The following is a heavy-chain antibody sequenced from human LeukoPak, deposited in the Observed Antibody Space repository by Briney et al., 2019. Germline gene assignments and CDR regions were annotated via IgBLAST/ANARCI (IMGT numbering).Heavy chain of an antibody. Sequence: PGGSLRLSCAASGFTFSSYSMNWVRQAPGKGLEWVSYISSSSSTIYYADSVKGRFTISRDNAKNSLYLQMNSLRAEDTAVYYCARGYDFWSGYYPDAFDVWGQGTMVTVSS. J-gene: IGHJ3*01. D-gene: IGHD3-3*01. CDR2: ISSSSSTI. CDR1: GFTFSSYS. CDR3: ARGYDFWSGYYPDAFDV. V-gene: IGHV3-48*01.